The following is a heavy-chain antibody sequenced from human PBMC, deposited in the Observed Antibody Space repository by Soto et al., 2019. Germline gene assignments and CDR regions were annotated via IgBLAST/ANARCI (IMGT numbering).Heavy chain of an antibody. Sequence: GGSLRLSCAASGDTVSSNYMSWVRQAPGKGLEWVSVVNSGGSTNYADSVKGRFTISRDNSKNTLYLQMNSLRAEDTAVYYCARGAQTFYYESSGFSDYYYFGMDVWGQGTTVTVSS. CDR3: ARGAQTFYYESSGFSDYYYFGMDV. J-gene: IGHJ6*02. CDR1: GDTVSSNY. CDR2: VNSGGST. D-gene: IGHD3-22*01. V-gene: IGHV3-53*01.